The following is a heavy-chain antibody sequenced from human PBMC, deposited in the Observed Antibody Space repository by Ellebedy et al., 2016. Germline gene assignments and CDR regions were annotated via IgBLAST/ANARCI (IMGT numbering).Heavy chain of an antibody. CDR3: ARDNRYYDILTGYYTVDAFDI. Sequence: GGSLRLSCVASGFTVSSNYMSWVRQAPGKGLEWVSVIYSDGSTYYADSVEGRFTISRDNSKNTLYLQMSSLRAEDTAVYYCARDNRYYDILTGYYTVDAFDIWGQGTMVTVSS. D-gene: IGHD3-9*01. CDR1: GFTVSSNY. CDR2: IYSDGST. V-gene: IGHV3-53*01. J-gene: IGHJ3*02.